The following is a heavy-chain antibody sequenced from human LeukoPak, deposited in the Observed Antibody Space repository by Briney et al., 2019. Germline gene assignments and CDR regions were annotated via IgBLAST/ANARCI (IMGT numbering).Heavy chain of an antibody. Sequence: PGRSLRLSCAASGFTFDDYAMHWVRQAPGKGLEWVSGISWNSGSIGYADSVKGRFTISRDNAKNSLYLQMNSLRAEDTALYYCAKELLHYDILTGTTPYYYYGMDVWGQGTTVTASS. CDR3: AKELLHYDILTGTTPYYYYGMDV. J-gene: IGHJ6*02. CDR1: GFTFDDYA. CDR2: ISWNSGSI. V-gene: IGHV3-9*01. D-gene: IGHD3-9*01.